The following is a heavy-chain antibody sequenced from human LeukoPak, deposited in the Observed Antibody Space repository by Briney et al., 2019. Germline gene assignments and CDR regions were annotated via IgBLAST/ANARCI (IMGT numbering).Heavy chain of an antibody. Sequence: SETLSLTCTVSGGSISYYYWSRIRQSPGKGLEWIGYIYYSGTTNYNPSFKSRVTISVDTSKHQFSLQLRPVTAADTAVYYCAREDPQTTVPEGMDVWGQGTTVTVSS. CDR3: AREDPQTTVPEGMDV. CDR1: GGSISYYY. J-gene: IGHJ6*02. V-gene: IGHV4-59*01. D-gene: IGHD4-17*01. CDR2: IYYSGTT.